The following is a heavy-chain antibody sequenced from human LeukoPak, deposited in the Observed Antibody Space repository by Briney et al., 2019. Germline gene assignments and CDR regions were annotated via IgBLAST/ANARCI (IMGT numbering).Heavy chain of an antibody. D-gene: IGHD6-13*01. J-gene: IGHJ5*02. V-gene: IGHV3-66*01. Sequence: GRSLRLSCAASGFTVSSNYMSWVRQAPGKGLEWVSVIYSGGSTYYADSVKGRFTISRDNSKNTLYLQMNSLRAEDTAVYYCARDMRGPWAAARWFDPWGQGTLVTVSS. CDR1: GFTVSSNY. CDR2: IYSGGST. CDR3: ARDMRGPWAAARWFDP.